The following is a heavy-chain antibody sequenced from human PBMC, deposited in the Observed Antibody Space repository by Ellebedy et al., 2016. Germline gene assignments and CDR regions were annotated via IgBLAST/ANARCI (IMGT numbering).Heavy chain of an antibody. CDR1: GFSLSTSGMC. J-gene: IGHJ6*02. CDR3: ARAIVAKVPYYYYYGMDV. D-gene: IGHD5-12*01. V-gene: IGHV2-70*11. CDR2: IDWDDEK. Sequence: SGPTLVKPTQTLTLTYTFSGFSLSTSGMCVSWIRQPPGKALEWLARIDWDDEKYYRTSLKTRLTISKDTYKNQVVLTMTNMDPVNKATFYCARAIVAKVPYYYYYGMDVWGQGTTVTVSS.